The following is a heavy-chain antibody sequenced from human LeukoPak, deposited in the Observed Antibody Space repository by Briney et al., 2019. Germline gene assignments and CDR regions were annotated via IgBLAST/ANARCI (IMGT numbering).Heavy chain of an antibody. CDR1: GYSFTSYW. Sequence: GESLKISCKGSGYSFTSYWIGWVRQMPGKGLERMGIIYPGDSDTRYSPSFQGQVTISADKSISTAYLQWSSLKASDTAMYYCARTGLNYYDSSGYYYPADYWGQGTLVTVSS. CDR3: ARTGLNYYDSSGYYYPADY. V-gene: IGHV5-51*01. CDR2: IYPGDSDT. D-gene: IGHD3-22*01. J-gene: IGHJ4*02.